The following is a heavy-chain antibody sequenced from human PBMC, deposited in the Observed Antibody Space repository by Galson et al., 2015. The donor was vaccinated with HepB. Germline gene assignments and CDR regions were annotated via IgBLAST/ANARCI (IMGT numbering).Heavy chain of an antibody. J-gene: IGHJ3*02. V-gene: IGHV3-21*01. CDR1: GFTFSSYS. CDR3: ARGPVSSVIAVLDDAVDI. D-gene: IGHD3-22*01. Sequence: SLRLSCAASGFTFSSYSMNWVRQAPGKGLEWVSSISSSSSYIYYADSVEGRFTISRDNAKNSLYLQMNSLRAEDTAVYYCARGPVSSVIAVLDDAVDIWGQGTMVTVSS. CDR2: ISSSSSYI.